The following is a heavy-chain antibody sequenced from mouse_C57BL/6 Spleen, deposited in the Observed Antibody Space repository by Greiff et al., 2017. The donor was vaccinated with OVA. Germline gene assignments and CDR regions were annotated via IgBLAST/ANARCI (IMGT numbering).Heavy chain of an antibody. D-gene: IGHD1-1*01. Sequence: EVKLQESGAELVRPGASVKLSCTASGFNIKDYYMHWVKQRPEQGLEWIGRIDPEDGDTEYAPKFQGKATMTADTSSNTAYLQLSSLTSEDTAVYYCTTGDTTVVGAMDYWGQGTSVTVSS. CDR1: GFNIKDYY. CDR2: IDPEDGDT. J-gene: IGHJ4*01. V-gene: IGHV14-1*01. CDR3: TTGDTTVVGAMDY.